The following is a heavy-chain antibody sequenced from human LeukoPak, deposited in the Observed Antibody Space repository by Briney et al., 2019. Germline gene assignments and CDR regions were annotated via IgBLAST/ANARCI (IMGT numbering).Heavy chain of an antibody. CDR1: GFTFSDYH. CDR2: ISGSGSTI. CDR3: ARGVWFGIDY. V-gene: IGHV3-11*01. D-gene: IGHD3-10*01. J-gene: IGHJ4*02. Sequence: GGSLRLSCAASGFTFSDYHMSWIRQAPGKGLEWVSYISGSGSTIYYADSVKGRFTISRDNAKNSLYLQMNSLRAEDTAVYYCARGVWFGIDYWGQGTLVTVSS.